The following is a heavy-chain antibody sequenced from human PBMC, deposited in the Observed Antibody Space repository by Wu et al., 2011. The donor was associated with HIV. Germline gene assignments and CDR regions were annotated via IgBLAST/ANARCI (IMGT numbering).Heavy chain of an antibody. J-gene: IGHJ4*02. CDR2: ILPMHNRV. Sequence: QVQLVQSGAEVKKPGSSVRVSCKASGGTFITYTISWVRQAPGQGLEWMGGILPMHNRVNYAQKFQGRVTITTDESTTTAYMELNSLTFEDTAVYYCARDRDDSFPLTYWGQGTLVIVSS. D-gene: IGHD3-9*01. CDR3: ARDRDDSFPLTY. V-gene: IGHV1-69*16. CDR1: GGTFITYT.